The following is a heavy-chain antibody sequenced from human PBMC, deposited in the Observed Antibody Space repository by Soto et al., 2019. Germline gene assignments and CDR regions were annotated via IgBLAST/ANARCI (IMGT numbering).Heavy chain of an antibody. D-gene: IGHD6-19*01. V-gene: IGHV3-33*01. CDR2: KWYDGSNK. CDR1: GFTFSGHA. CDR3: ARDGPGLAPYALDV. Sequence: QVQLVESGGGVAQPGRSLRLSCTVSGFTFSGHAMHWVRQAPGKGLEWVTQKWYDGSNKYYAESVKGRFTISRDNSKNTLYLQMNSLRVEDTAVYYCARDGPGLAPYALDVWGQGTSVTVSS. J-gene: IGHJ6*02.